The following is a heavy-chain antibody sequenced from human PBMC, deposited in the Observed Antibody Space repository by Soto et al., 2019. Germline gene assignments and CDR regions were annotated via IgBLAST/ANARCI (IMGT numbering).Heavy chain of an antibody. V-gene: IGHV4-4*07. J-gene: IGHJ4*02. CDR1: GGSISSYY. CDR3: AREPYGSGSYFFDY. CDR2: IYTSGST. D-gene: IGHD3-10*01. Sequence: SETLSRPCTVSGGSISSYYWSWIRQPDAKGLEWIRLIYTSGSTNYNPSHKSRVTMSVDTSKNQSSLKLSAVTAADTAVYYCAREPYGSGSYFFDYWGQGTLVTVSS.